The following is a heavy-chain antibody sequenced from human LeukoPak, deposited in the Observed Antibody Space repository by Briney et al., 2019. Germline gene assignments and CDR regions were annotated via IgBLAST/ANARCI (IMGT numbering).Heavy chain of an antibody. D-gene: IGHD4-11*01. Sequence: SETLFLTCTVSGGSISSSSYYWGWIRQPPGKGLEWIGSIYYSGSTYYNPSLKSRVTISVDTSKNQFSLKLSSVTAADTAVYYCARHPPTHDYTGWFDPWGQGTLVTVSS. CDR2: IYYSGST. V-gene: IGHV4-39*01. CDR1: GGSISSSSYY. J-gene: IGHJ5*02. CDR3: ARHPPTHDYTGWFDP.